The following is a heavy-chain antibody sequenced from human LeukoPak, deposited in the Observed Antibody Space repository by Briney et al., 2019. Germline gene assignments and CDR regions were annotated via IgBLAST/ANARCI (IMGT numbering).Heavy chain of an antibody. J-gene: IGHJ4*02. CDR2: ISSSSSYI. CDR1: GFTFSSYS. D-gene: IGHD4-17*01. V-gene: IGHV3-21*01. Sequence: GGSLRLSCAASGFTFSSYSMNWVRQAPGKGLEWVSSISSSSSYIYYADSVKGRFTISRDNAKNSLYLQMNSLRAEDTAVYYCARDKSDRTTVTYFDYWGQGTLVTVSS. CDR3: ARDKSDRTTVTYFDY.